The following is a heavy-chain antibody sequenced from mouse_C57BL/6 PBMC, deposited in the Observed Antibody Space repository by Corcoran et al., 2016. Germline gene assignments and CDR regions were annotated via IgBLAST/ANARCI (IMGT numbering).Heavy chain of an antibody. V-gene: IGHV1-26*01. D-gene: IGHD2-4*01. CDR2: INPNNGGT. CDR3: ARSIYYDYDGAY. J-gene: IGHJ3*01. Sequence: EVQLQQSGPELVKPGASVKISCKASGYTFTDYYMNWVKQSHGKSLEWIGDINPNNGGTSYNQKFKGKATLTVDKSSSTAYMELRSLTSEDSAVYYFARSIYYDYDGAYWGQGTLVTVSA. CDR1: GYTFTDYY.